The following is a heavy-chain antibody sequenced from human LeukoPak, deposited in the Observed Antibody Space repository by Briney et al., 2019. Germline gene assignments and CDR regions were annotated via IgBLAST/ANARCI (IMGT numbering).Heavy chain of an antibody. CDR1: GFAFSDYY. CDR2: ISSSSSYT. V-gene: IGHV3-11*05. CDR3: ARDFQLNDY. D-gene: IGHD1-1*01. J-gene: IGHJ4*02. Sequence: GGSLRLSCAASGFAFSDYYMSWIRQAPGKGLEWVSYISSSSSYTNYADSVKGRFTISRDNAKNSLYLQMNSLRAEDTAVYYCARDFQLNDYWGQGTLVTVSS.